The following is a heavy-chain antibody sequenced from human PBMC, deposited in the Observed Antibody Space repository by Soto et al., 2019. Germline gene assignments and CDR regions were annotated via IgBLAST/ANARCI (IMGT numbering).Heavy chain of an antibody. CDR3: ARDLAWKRGKVGRYYYGMDV. V-gene: IGHV3-11*06. CDR1: GFIFSDYY. CDR2: ISTRSTYT. Sequence: GGSMRLSCAASGFIFSDYYMSWVRQTPGKGLEWISYISTRSTYTNYADSVKGRFTISRDNTKNSLYLQMDSLRVEDTAVYYCARDLAWKRGKVGRYYYGMDVCGQGT. D-gene: IGHD1-1*01. J-gene: IGHJ6*02.